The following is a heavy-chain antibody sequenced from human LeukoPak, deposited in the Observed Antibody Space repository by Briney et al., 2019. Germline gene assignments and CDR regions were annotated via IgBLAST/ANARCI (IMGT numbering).Heavy chain of an antibody. D-gene: IGHD3-22*01. CDR3: ARDGHDSSGYYSGYFDY. CDR1: GFTFSSYG. V-gene: IGHV3-33*01. J-gene: IGHJ4*02. CDR2: IWYDGSNK. Sequence: GGSLRLSCAASGFTFSSYGMHWVRQAPGKGLEWGAVIWYDGSNKYYADSVKGRFTISRDNSKNTLYLQMNSLRAEDTAVYYCARDGHDSSGYYSGYFDYWGQGTLVTVSS.